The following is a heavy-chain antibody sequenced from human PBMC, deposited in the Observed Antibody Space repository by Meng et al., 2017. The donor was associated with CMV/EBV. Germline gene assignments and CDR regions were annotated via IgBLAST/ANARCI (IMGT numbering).Heavy chain of an antibody. CDR2: IYSGGSST. CDR3: ARAGFLEWAFDY. Sequence: GESLKISCAASGFTFSSYAMSWVRQAPGKGLEWVSVIYSGGSSTYYADSVKGRFTISRDNSKNTLYLQMNSLRAEDTAVYYCARAGFLEWAFDYWGQGTLVTVSS. V-gene: IGHV3-23*03. D-gene: IGHD3-3*01. CDR1: GFTFSSYA. J-gene: IGHJ4*02.